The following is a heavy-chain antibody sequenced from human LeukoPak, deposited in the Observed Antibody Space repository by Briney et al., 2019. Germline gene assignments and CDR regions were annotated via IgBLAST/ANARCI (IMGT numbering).Heavy chain of an antibody. V-gene: IGHV3-74*01. CDR2: INGGGSSI. D-gene: IGHD5-18*01. Sequence: GGSLRLSCAASGFTFSSYWMHWVRQAPGKGLVWVSRINGGGSSISYADSVKGRFTISRDNAKNTLYLQMNSLRAEDTAVYYCAREVRQLWLLGLSYFDYWGQGTLVTVSS. J-gene: IGHJ4*02. CDR3: AREVRQLWLLGLSYFDY. CDR1: GFTFSSYW.